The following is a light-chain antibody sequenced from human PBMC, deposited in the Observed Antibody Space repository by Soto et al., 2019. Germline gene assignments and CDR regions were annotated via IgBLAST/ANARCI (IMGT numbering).Light chain of an antibody. Sequence: DIQMTQSPSSLSASVGDRVTITCRASQGISNSLAWYQQKPGKVPKLLIYAAYTLQSGVPSRFSGSGSGTDVTLTISSLQPEDVATYYCQKYNCASFTFGPGTKVDIK. V-gene: IGKV1-27*01. J-gene: IGKJ3*01. CDR1: QGISNS. CDR2: AAY. CDR3: QKYNCASFT.